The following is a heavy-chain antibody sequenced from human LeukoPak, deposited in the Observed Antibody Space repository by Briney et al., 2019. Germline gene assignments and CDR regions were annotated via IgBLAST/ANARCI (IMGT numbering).Heavy chain of an antibody. CDR3: ARGTLGTFYCFDS. V-gene: IGHV3-21*01. Sequence: PGESLRLSCAASGFTFSDYSMSWVRQAPGKGLEWVSSISRSSTYIYYADSVKGRFTMSRDNAKNTLYPQMNSLSAEDTAIYYCARGTLGTFYCFDSWGQGTLVTVSS. CDR1: GFTFSDYS. J-gene: IGHJ4*02. D-gene: IGHD1-7*01. CDR2: ISRSSTYI.